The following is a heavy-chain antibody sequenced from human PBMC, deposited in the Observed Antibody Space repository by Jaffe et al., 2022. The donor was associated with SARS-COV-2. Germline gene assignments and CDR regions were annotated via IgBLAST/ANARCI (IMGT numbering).Heavy chain of an antibody. D-gene: IGHD2-2*02. J-gene: IGHJ5*02. Sequence: QVQLVQSGAEVKKPGASVKVSCKASGYTFTSYYMHWVRQAPGQGLEWMGIINPSGGSTSYAQKFQGRVTMTRDTSTSTVYMELSSLRSEDTAVYYCARDKLPAAIYNWFDPWGQGTLVTVSS. CDR3: ARDKLPAAIYNWFDP. V-gene: IGHV1-46*01. CDR1: GYTFTSYY. CDR2: INPSGGST.